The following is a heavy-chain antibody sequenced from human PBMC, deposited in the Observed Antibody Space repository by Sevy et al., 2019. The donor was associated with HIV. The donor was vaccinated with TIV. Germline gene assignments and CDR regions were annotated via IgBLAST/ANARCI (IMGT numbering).Heavy chain of an antibody. CDR3: AKSSGYYYYFDY. CDR2: FDPEDGET. J-gene: IGHJ4*02. V-gene: IGHV1-24*01. CDR1: GYTLTELS. D-gene: IGHD3-22*01. Sequence: ASVKVSCKVSGYTLTELSMHWVRQAPGKGLEWMGGFDPEDGETIYGQKFQGRVTMTEDTSTDTAYMELSSLRSEDTAVYYCAKSSGYYYYFDYWGQGTLVTVSS.